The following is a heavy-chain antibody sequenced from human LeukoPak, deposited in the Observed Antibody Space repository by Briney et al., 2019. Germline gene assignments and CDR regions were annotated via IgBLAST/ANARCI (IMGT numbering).Heavy chain of an antibody. D-gene: IGHD3-16*01. CDR3: ARELFGPNYFDY. CDR1: GYTFTGYY. V-gene: IGHV1-2*06. CDR2: INPNSGGT. J-gene: IGHJ4*02. Sequence: GASVKVSCKASGYTFTGYYMHWVRQAPGQGLEWMGRINPNSGGTNYAQKYQGRVTMTRDTSISTAYMELSRLRSDDTAVYYCARELFGPNYFDYWGQGTLVTVSS.